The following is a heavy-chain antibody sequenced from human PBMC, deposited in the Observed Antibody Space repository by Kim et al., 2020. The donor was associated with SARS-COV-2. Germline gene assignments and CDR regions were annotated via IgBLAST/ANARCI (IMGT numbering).Heavy chain of an antibody. D-gene: IGHD2-15*01. CDR3: AATSGGNWFDP. CDR2: INHSGST. V-gene: IGHV4-34*01. CDR1: GGSFSGYY. J-gene: IGHJ5*02. Sequence: SETLSLTCAVYGGSFSGYYWSWIRQPPGKGLEWIGEINHSGSTNYNPSLKSRVTISVDTSKNQFSLKLSSVTAADTAVYYCAATSGGNWFDPWGQGTLVTVSS.